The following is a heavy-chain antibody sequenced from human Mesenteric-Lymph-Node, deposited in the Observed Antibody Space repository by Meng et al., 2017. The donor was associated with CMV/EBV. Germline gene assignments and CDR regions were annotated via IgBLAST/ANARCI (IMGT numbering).Heavy chain of an antibody. Sequence: GESLKISCAASGFTFSSYSMNWVRQAPGKGLEWISYITDSGSTEFYADSVRGRFTISRDNAKNSLYLQMTNLRVEDTAVYYCAREMVVVSYGLDVWGQGATVTVSS. CDR2: ITDSGSTE. CDR3: AREMVVVSYGLDV. J-gene: IGHJ6*02. CDR1: GFTFSSYS. D-gene: IGHD2-15*01. V-gene: IGHV3-48*04.